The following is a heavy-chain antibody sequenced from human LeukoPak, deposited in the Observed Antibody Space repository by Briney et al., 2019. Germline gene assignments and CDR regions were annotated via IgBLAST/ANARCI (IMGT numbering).Heavy chain of an antibody. V-gene: IGHV3-30*02. CDR3: AKEGNWYSLDY. CDR2: IRYDGTNK. D-gene: IGHD2-21*02. CDR1: GFTFSDSG. Sequence: GGSLRLSCAASGFTFSDSGMHWVRQPPGKGLEWVAFIRYDGTNKDYADSVKGRFSISRDNSKNTLYLQMDSLRAEDTALYYCAKEGNWYSLDYWGQGTPVTVSS. J-gene: IGHJ4*02.